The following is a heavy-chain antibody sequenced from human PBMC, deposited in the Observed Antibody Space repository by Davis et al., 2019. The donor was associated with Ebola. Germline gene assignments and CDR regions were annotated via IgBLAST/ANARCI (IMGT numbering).Heavy chain of an antibody. V-gene: IGHV1-69*13. J-gene: IGHJ6*02. CDR1: GGTFSSYA. CDR3: ARETDIVGEAGYYYYGMDV. D-gene: IGHD2-15*01. CDR2: IIPIFGTA. Sequence: AASVKVSCKASGGTFSSYAISWVRQAPGQGLEWMGGIIPIFGTANYAQKFQDRVTITADESTSTAYMELSSLRSEDTAVYYCARETDIVGEAGYYYYGMDVWGQGTTVTVSS.